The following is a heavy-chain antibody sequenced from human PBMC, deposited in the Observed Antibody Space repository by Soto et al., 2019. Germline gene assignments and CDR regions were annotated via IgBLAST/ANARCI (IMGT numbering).Heavy chain of an antibody. V-gene: IGHV1-58*01. CDR3: AAGKRFLEWLNYYGMVV. CDR2: IVVGSGNT. Sequence: ASVKVSCKASGFTFTSSAVQWVRQARGQRLEWIGWIVVGSGNTNYAQKFQERVTITRDMSTSTAYMELSSLRSEDTAVYYCAAGKRFLEWLNYYGMVVWGPGTTVTVSS. D-gene: IGHD3-3*01. J-gene: IGHJ6*02. CDR1: GFTFTSSA.